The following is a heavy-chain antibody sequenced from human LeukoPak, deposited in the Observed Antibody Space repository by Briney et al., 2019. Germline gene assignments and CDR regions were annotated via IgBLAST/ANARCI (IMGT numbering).Heavy chain of an antibody. CDR2: ISYDGSNK. V-gene: IGHV3-30-3*01. J-gene: IGHJ5*02. CDR1: GFTFSSYA. CDR3: AKDHKPRFDP. Sequence: PGGSLRLSCAASGFTFSSYAMHWVRQAPGKGLEWVAVISYDGSNKYYADSVKGRFTISRDNSKNTLYLQMNSLRAEDTAVYYCAKDHKPRFDPWGQGTLVTVSS.